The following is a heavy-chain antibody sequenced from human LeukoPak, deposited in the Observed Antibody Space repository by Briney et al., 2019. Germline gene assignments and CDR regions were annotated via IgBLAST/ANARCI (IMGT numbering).Heavy chain of an antibody. CDR2: IKQDGGQI. V-gene: IGHV3-7*01. CDR1: EFTFSSYW. D-gene: IGHD4-17*01. CDR3: ARLGARQMLEY. Sequence: GGSLRLSYAASEFTFSSYWMSWVRQAPGKGLEWVANIKQDGGQIYYLESVKGRFTVSRDNAKNSLYLQMNSLRAEDTAVYYCARLGARQMLEYWGQGTLVTVSS. J-gene: IGHJ4*02.